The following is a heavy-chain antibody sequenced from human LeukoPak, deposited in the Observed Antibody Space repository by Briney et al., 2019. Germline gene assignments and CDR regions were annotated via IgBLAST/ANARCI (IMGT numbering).Heavy chain of an antibody. V-gene: IGHV1-69*05. CDR3: ARGSTRAKPGESTY. CDR2: IIPIFGTA. J-gene: IGHJ4*02. Sequence: SVKVSCKASGGTFSSYAISWVRQAPGQGLEWMGGIIPIFGTANYAQKFQGRVTITTNESTSTAYMELSSLRSDDTAVYYCARGSTRAKPGESTYWGQGTLVTVSS. D-gene: IGHD2-2*01. CDR1: GGTFSSYA.